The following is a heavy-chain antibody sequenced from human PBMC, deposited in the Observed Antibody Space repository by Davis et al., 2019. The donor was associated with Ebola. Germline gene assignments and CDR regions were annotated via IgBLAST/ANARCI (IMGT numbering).Heavy chain of an antibody. D-gene: IGHD2-21*01. CDR3: ARRRDYDAFDI. Sequence: AASVTVSCMDSGYSFTDDGISWVRQAPGQGLEWMGWISTYNGNTNYAQKFQGRVTITADESTSTAYMELRSLRSDDTAVYYCARRRDYDAFDIWGQGTMVTVSS. CDR1: GYSFTDDG. J-gene: IGHJ3*02. V-gene: IGHV1-18*01. CDR2: ISTYNGNT.